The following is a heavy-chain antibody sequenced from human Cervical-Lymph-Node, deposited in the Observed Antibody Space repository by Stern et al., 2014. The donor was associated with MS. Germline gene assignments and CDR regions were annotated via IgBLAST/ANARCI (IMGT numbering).Heavy chain of an antibody. CDR3: AAASRYDALDL. CDR1: GYTLTDLS. J-gene: IGHJ3*01. V-gene: IGHV1-24*01. Sequence: VQLVESGAEVKKPGASLKVSCKVSGYTLTDLSMHWVRQAPGKGLEWLGGYDLEEGNTVYAQSCQGRVTMTEDTSTDTAYMELSSLRSEDTAVYHCAAASRYDALDLWGQGTVVIVSS. CDR2: YDLEEGNT. D-gene: IGHD1-14*01.